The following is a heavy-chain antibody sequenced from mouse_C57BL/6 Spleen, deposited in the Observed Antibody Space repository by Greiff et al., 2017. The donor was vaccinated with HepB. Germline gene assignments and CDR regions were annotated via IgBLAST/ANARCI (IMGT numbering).Heavy chain of an antibody. D-gene: IGHD3-2*02. CDR1: GYAFTNYL. V-gene: IGHV1-54*01. Sequence: QVQLQQSGAELVRPGPSVKVSCKASGYAFTNYLIEWVKQRPGQGLEWIGVINPGSGGTNYNEKFKGKATLTADKSSSTAYMQLSSLTSEDSAVYFCARAAQATAWFAYWGQGTLVTVSA. CDR2: INPGSGGT. J-gene: IGHJ3*01. CDR3: ARAAQATAWFAY.